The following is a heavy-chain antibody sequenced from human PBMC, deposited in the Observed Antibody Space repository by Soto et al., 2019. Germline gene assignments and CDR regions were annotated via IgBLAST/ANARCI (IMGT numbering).Heavy chain of an antibody. J-gene: IGHJ4*01. D-gene: IGHD1-7*01. CDR2: IIMKTDGGTT. CDR1: GFTFSSYG. Sequence: GGSLGLSCAASGFTFSSYGMHWVRQAPGKGLEWVGRIIMKTDGGTTDFAAPVKGRFTISRDDSKNTLYLQMNSLKTEDTAVYYCTSVSYFPLKLVRFDYWGPGPLVTLSS. CDR3: TSVSYFPLKLVRFDY. V-gene: IGHV3-15*07.